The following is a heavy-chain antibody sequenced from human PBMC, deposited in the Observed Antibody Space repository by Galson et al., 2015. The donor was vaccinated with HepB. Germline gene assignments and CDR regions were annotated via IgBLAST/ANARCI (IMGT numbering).Heavy chain of an antibody. CDR2: IKQDGSEK. D-gene: IGHD6-13*01. CDR3: ARVARSWDIYYYYYYMDV. V-gene: IGHV3-7*01. CDR1: GFTFSSYW. J-gene: IGHJ6*03. Sequence: SLRLSCAASGFTFSSYWMSWVRQAPGKGLEWVANIKQDGSEKYYVDSVKGRFTISRDNAKNSLYLQMNSLRAEDTAVYYCARVARSWDIYYYYYYMDVWGKGTTVTVSS.